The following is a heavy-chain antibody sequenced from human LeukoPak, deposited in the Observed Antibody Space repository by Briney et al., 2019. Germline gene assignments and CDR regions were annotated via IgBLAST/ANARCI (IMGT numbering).Heavy chain of an antibody. D-gene: IGHD4-23*01. CDR2: VSAYNGNT. Sequence: ASVKVSCKASGYTFTSTGICWVRQAPGQGLEGMGWVSAYNGNTNYAQKFRGRVTMTRDTSTNTAYMELRSLRSDDTAVYFCARDAPRWRNAFDFWGQGTMVTVSS. CDR3: ARDAPRWRNAFDF. CDR1: GYTFTSTG. J-gene: IGHJ3*01. V-gene: IGHV1-18*01.